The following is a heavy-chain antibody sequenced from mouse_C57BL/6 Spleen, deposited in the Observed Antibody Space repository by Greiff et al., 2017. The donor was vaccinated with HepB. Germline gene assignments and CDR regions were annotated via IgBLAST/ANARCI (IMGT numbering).Heavy chain of an antibody. Sequence: VKLQESGAELARPGASVKLSCKASGYTFTSYGISWVKQRTGQGLEWIGEIYPRSGNTYYNEKFKGKATLTADKSSSTAYMELRSLTSEDSAVYFCARSKDYYYGNYWGQGTTLTVSS. CDR3: ARSKDYYYGNY. V-gene: IGHV1-81*01. J-gene: IGHJ2*01. CDR1: GYTFTSYG. CDR2: IYPRSGNT. D-gene: IGHD1-1*01.